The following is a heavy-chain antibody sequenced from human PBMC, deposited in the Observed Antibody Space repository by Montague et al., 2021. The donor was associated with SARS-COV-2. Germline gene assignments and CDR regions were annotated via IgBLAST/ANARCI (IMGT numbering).Heavy chain of an antibody. CDR1: GDSISHCY. V-gene: IGHV4-59*01. CDR3: ARAPPYYGSDS. CDR2: FSNNGDT. J-gene: IGHJ4*02. Sequence: SETLSLTCTVSGDSISHCYWGWIRQPPGRGLEWIAHFSNNGDTRYSPSLKSRVTISTDTSKNQFSLMMASVTAADTAVYFCARAPPYYGSDSWGQGTLVTVSS. D-gene: IGHD3-3*01.